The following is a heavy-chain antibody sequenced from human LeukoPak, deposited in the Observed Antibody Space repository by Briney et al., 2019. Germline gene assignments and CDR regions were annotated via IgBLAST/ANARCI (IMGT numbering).Heavy chain of an antibody. CDR1: GYTFTSYD. CDR2: MNPNSGNT. J-gene: IGHJ6*03. V-gene: IGHV1-8*01. Sequence: ASVKVSCEASGYTFTSYDINWVRQATGQGLEWMGWMNPNSGNTGYAQKFQGRVTMTRNTSISTAYMELSSLRSEDPAVYYCARVWKEWLGKTSSGYSYCMDVWGKGTTVTVSS. D-gene: IGHD3-22*01. CDR3: ARVWKEWLGKTSSGYSYCMDV.